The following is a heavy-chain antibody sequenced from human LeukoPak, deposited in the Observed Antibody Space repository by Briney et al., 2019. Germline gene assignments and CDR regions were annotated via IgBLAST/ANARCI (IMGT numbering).Heavy chain of an antibody. Sequence: GGSLRLSCAASGFTFSTYSMNWVRQAPGKGLEWVAFIRYDGSNKYYADSVKGRFTISRDNSKNTLYLQMNSLRAEDTAVYYCAKDARLVRGVIIDYWGQGTLVTVSS. V-gene: IGHV3-30*02. CDR3: AKDARLVRGVIIDY. J-gene: IGHJ4*02. D-gene: IGHD3-10*01. CDR2: IRYDGSNK. CDR1: GFTFSTYS.